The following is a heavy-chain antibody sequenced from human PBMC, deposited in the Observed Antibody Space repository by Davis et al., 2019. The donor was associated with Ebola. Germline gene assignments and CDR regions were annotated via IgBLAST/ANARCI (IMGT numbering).Heavy chain of an antibody. V-gene: IGHV3-21*01. CDR1: GFTFSSYA. Sequence: GGSLRLSCAASGFTFSSYAMHWVRQAPGKGLEWVSSISSSSSYIYYADSVKGRFTISRDNAKNSLYLQMNSLRAEDTAVYYCAREGKYRDESRTFDYWGQGTLVTVSS. CDR2: ISSSSSYI. CDR3: AREGKYRDESRTFDY. J-gene: IGHJ4*02. D-gene: IGHD2-2*01.